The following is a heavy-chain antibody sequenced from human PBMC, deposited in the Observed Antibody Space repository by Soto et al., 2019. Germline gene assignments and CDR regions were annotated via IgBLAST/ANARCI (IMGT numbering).Heavy chain of an antibody. J-gene: IGHJ2*01. CDR2: IWYDGSHE. Sequence: GGSLRLSCAASGFIFSNYGMHWVRQAPGKGLEWVAVIWYDGSHESYADSVRGRFTISRDNSKNTLFLQMDSLRAEDTAVYYCARDRYSYDSRAYQGVDWYFDLWGRGTLVTVSS. D-gene: IGHD3-22*01. V-gene: IGHV3-33*01. CDR3: ARDRYSYDSRAYQGVDWYFDL. CDR1: GFIFSNYG.